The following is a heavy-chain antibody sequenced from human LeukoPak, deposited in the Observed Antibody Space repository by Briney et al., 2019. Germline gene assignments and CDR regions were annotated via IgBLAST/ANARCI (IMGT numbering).Heavy chain of an antibody. CDR1: GGSFSGYY. D-gene: IGHD4-17*01. CDR2: LNHSGDT. V-gene: IGHV4-34*01. Sequence: SETLSLTCAVYGGSFSGYYWSWIRQPPGKGLEWIGELNHSGDTNYNPSLKSRVTMSLDTSKNQFSLKLSSVTAADTAVYYCARSRFYGDYDYWGRGTLVTVSS. J-gene: IGHJ4*02. CDR3: ARSRFYGDYDY.